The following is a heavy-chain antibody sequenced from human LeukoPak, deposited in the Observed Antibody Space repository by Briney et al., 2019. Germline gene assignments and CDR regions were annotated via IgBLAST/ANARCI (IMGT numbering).Heavy chain of an antibody. D-gene: IGHD5-24*01. CDR2: IKQDGSEK. J-gene: IGHJ5*02. CDR3: ASTPRREGA. V-gene: IGHV3-7*02. Sequence: GGSLRLSCAASGLSFSRYWMSWVRQAPGKGLEWVANIKQDGSEKYYVDSVRGRFTISRDNAKNSLYLQMNSLRAEDTAVYYCASTPRREGAWGQGTLVTVSS. CDR1: GLSFSRYW.